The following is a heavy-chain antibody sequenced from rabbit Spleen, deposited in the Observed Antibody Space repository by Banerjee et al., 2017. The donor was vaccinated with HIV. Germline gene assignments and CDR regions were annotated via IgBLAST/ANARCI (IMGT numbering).Heavy chain of an antibody. J-gene: IGHJ6*01. CDR2: INTATAKG. CDR1: GFSFSSSYY. Sequence: QEQLEESGGDLVKPEGSLTLTCTASGFSFSSSYYMYWVRQAPGKGLEWIACINTATAKGVYANWAKGRFTISKTSSTTVTLQMTSLTAADTATYFCARDTGSSFSSYGMDLWGQGTLVTVS. V-gene: IGHV1S45*01. CDR3: ARDTGSSFSSYGMDL. D-gene: IGHD8-1*01.